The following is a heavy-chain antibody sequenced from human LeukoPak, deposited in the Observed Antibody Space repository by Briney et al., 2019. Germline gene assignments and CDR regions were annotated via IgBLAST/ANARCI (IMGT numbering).Heavy chain of an antibody. CDR3: ATNSAWP. CDR2: IYYSGNT. Sequence: SETLSLTCTVSGGSINSRDYYWGWIRQPPGKGLAWIGSIYYSGNTYYNPSLKSRVTISIDTSTDRFSLKLSSVTAADTAVYYCATNSAWPWGQGTQVTVSS. J-gene: IGHJ5*02. CDR1: GGSINSRDYY. D-gene: IGHD6-19*01. V-gene: IGHV4-39*07.